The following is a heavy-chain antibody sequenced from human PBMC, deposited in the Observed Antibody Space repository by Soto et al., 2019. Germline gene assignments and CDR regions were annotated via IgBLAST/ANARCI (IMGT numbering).Heavy chain of an antibody. CDR3: ARDLGRIQIPYYYYYGMDV. J-gene: IGHJ6*02. V-gene: IGHV1-69*01. CDR1: GGTFSSYA. CDR2: IIPIFGTA. D-gene: IGHD5-18*01. Sequence: QVQLVQSGAEVKKPGSSVKVSCKASGGTFSSYAISWVRQAPGQGLEWMGGIIPIFGTANYAQKFQGRVTITADESTSTAYMELSSLRSEDTAVYYCARDLGRIQIPYYYYYGMDVWGQGTTVTVSS.